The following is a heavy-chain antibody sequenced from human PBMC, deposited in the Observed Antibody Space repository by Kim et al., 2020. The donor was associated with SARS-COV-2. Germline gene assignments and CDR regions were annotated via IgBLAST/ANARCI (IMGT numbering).Heavy chain of an antibody. V-gene: IGHV4-34*01. CDR2: INHSGST. CDR3: ARGAPSYHYSSSWYFDY. J-gene: IGHJ4*02. CDR1: GGSFSGYY. D-gene: IGHD6-13*01. Sequence: SETLSLTCAVYGGSFSGYYWSWIRQPPGKGLEWIGEINHSGSTNYNPSLKSRVTISVDTSKNQFSLKLSSVTAADTAVYYCARGAPSYHYSSSWYFDYWGQGTLVTVSS.